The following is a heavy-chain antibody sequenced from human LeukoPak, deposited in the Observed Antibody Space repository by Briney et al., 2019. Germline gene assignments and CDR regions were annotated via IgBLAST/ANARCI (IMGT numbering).Heavy chain of an antibody. CDR3: ARRRHNGFDM. Sequence: ASVKVSCKASGYTFTGYSIHWVRQAPGQGLEWMGLINPSGGSRSYAQKFQGRVTMTRDTSTSTVYMELSSLRSEDTALYFCARRRHNGFDMWGQGTMFTVSS. CDR1: GYTFTGYS. V-gene: IGHV1-46*01. CDR2: INPSGGSR. J-gene: IGHJ3*02.